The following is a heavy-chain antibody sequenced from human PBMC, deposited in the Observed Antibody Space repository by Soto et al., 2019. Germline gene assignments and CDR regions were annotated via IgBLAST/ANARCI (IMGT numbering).Heavy chain of an antibody. CDR1: GYTFTSYG. CDR3: ARRVGAIGDYYYGMDV. J-gene: IGHJ6*02. CDR2: ISAYNGNT. D-gene: IGHD1-26*01. Sequence: ASVKVSCKASGYTFTSYGISWVRQAPGQGLEWMGWISAYNGNTNYAQKPQGRVTMTTDTSTSTAYMELRGLRSDDTAVYYCARRVGAIGDYYYGMDVWGQGTTFTVSS. V-gene: IGHV1-18*01.